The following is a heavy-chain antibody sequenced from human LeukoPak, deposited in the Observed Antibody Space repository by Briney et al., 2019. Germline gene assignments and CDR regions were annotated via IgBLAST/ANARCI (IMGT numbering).Heavy chain of an antibody. Sequence: GGSLRLSCTASGFTFGDYAMSWVRQAPGKGLEWVGFIRSKAYGGTTEYAASVKGRFTISRDDSKSIAYLQMNSLKTEDTAVYYCRCDFWSGYYNLVYWGQGTLVTVSS. V-gene: IGHV3-49*04. CDR3: RCDFWSGYYNLVY. CDR1: GFTFGDYA. CDR2: IRSKAYGGTT. D-gene: IGHD3-3*01. J-gene: IGHJ4*02.